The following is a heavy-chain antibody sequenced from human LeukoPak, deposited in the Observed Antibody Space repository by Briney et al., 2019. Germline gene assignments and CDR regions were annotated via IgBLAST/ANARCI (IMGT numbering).Heavy chain of an antibody. J-gene: IGHJ6*03. CDR2: INYSGST. V-gene: IGHV4-59*08. CDR1: GGSISSYY. CDR3: ARHLPLDCSSTSCYYMDV. Sequence: SETLSLTCTVSGGSISSYYWSWIRQPPGKGLEWIGYINYSGSTNYNPSLKSRVTISVDTSKNQFSLKLSSVTAADTAVYYCARHLPLDCSSTSCYYMDVWGKGTTVTVSS. D-gene: IGHD2-2*01.